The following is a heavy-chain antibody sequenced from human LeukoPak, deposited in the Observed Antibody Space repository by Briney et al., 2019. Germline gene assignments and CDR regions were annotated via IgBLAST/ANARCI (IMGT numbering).Heavy chain of an antibody. CDR1: GXSFTSYW. J-gene: IGHJ6*02. V-gene: IGHV5-10-1*01. CDR3: ARRRSLYSSNGMDV. Sequence: GESLKISCEGSGXSFTSYWISWVRQMPAKGLEWMGGIDLSDSYTNYSPSFQGHVTISADKSISTAYLQWSSLKASDTAMYYCARRRSLYSSNGMDVWGQGTTVTVSS. D-gene: IGHD6-13*01. CDR2: IDLSDSYT.